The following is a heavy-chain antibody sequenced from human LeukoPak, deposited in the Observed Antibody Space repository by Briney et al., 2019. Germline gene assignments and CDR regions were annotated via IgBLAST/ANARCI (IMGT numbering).Heavy chain of an antibody. D-gene: IGHD3-9*01. J-gene: IGHJ2*01. V-gene: IGHV7-4-1*02. Sequence: GASVKVSCKASGYTFTSYAMNWVRQAPGQGLEWMGWINTNTGNPTYAQGFTGRFVFSLDTSVSTAYLQISSLKAEDTAVYYCARRYYDILTGYYHRNWYFDLWGRGTLVTVSS. CDR2: INTNTGNP. CDR3: ARRYYDILTGYYHRNWYFDL. CDR1: GYTFTSYA.